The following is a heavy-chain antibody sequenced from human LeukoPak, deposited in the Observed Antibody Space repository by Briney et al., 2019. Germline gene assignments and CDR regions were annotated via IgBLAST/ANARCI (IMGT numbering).Heavy chain of an antibody. D-gene: IGHD1-26*01. V-gene: IGHV3-23*01. CDR3: AKKAQYNGNYPLDY. CDR2: TSDRGDYT. Sequence: GGSLRLSGAASGFTFTSYSMSWAGQAPGKGLEWVSGTSDRGDYTYYADSVKGRFTISRDNSKNTLYLQMNSLRAEDTALYFCAKKAQYNGNYPLDYWGQGTLVTVSS. J-gene: IGHJ4*02. CDR1: GFTFTSYS.